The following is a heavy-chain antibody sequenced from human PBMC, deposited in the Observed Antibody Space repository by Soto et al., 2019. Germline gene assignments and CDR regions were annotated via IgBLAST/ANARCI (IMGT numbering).Heavy chain of an antibody. D-gene: IGHD3-3*01. CDR1: GGSFSGYY. CDR3: ARRSIRFLEWRNYYGMDV. Sequence: KPSETLSLTCAVYGGSFSGYYWSWIRQPPGKGLEWIGEINHSGSTNYNPSLKSRVTISVDTSKNQFSLKLSSVTAADTAVYYCARRSIRFLEWRNYYGMDVWGQGTTVTVSS. CDR2: INHSGST. J-gene: IGHJ6*02. V-gene: IGHV4-34*01.